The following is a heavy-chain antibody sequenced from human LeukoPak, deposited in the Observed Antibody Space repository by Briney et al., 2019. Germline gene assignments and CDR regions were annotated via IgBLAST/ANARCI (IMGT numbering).Heavy chain of an antibody. V-gene: IGHV1-18*01. CDR3: VKDNWNEFDP. D-gene: IGHD1-20*01. CDR2: VSTYNSET. CDR1: GYYFSING. J-gene: IGHJ5*02. Sequence: ASVKVSCKAYGYYFSINGISWVRLAPGQGLEWVGWVSTYNSETNYAPKFRGRVSMTADTSTSTAYMELRSLTPDDTAVYYCVKDNWNEFDPWGQGTLVTVSS.